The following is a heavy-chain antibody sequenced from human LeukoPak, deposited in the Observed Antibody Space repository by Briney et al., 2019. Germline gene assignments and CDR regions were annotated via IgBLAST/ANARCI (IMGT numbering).Heavy chain of an antibody. Sequence: GGSLRLSCAASGFTFSWFSTNWVRQPPGKGLEWVSYIDRSGSTTYYADSVRGRFTISRDNAKNSLYLQMNSLRAEDTAMYYCASFTVTTRKVQSTLVDYWGQGTLVTVSS. CDR1: GFTFSWFS. CDR2: IDRSGSTT. J-gene: IGHJ4*02. CDR3: ASFTVTTRKVQSTLVDY. V-gene: IGHV3-48*01. D-gene: IGHD4-17*01.